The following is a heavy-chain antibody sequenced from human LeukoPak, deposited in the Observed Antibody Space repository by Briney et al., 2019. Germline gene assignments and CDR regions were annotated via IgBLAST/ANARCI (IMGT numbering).Heavy chain of an antibody. CDR1: GFTFSSCA. Sequence: GGSLRLSCAASGFTFSSCAMSWVRQAPGKGLEWVSTISGSGGSTYYADSVKGRFTISRDNSKNTLYLQMNSLRAEDTATYYCAKEFSLSDDFYYYGMDVWGQGTTVTVSS. D-gene: IGHD3-3*01. CDR3: AKEFSLSDDFYYYGMDV. V-gene: IGHV3-23*01. CDR2: ISGSGGST. J-gene: IGHJ6*02.